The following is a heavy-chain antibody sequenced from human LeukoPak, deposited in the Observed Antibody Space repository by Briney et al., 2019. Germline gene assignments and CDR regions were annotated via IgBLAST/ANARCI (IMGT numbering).Heavy chain of an antibody. CDR1: GGSFSGYY. D-gene: IGHD3-16*01. V-gene: IGHV4-34*01. CDR3: GRTRGMSY. J-gene: IGHJ4*02. CDR2: INHSGST. Sequence: KPSETLSLTCAVYGGSFSGYYWSWIRQPPGEGLEWIGEINHSGSTNYNPSLKSRVTISVDTSKNQFSLELSSVTAAYTAVYFCGRTRGMSYWGQGTLVTVSS.